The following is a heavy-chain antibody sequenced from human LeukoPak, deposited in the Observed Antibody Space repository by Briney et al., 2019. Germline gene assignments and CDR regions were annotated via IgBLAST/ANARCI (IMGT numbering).Heavy chain of an antibody. CDR1: GYTLTYYD. J-gene: IGHJ6*02. V-gene: IGHV1-8*01. D-gene: IGHD1-26*01. CDR2: MNPNSGDT. CDR3: ARVRGSYYHYGMDV. Sequence: ASVKVSCKASGYTLTYYDINRVRQATGQGLEWMGWMNPNSGDTGYAQKFQGRATMTRNTSISTVYMELSSLRSEDTAVYYCARVRGSYYHYGMDVWGQGTTVTVSS.